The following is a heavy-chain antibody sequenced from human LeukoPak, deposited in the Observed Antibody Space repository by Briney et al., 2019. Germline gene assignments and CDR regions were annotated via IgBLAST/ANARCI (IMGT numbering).Heavy chain of an antibody. CDR2: ISSDSNTI. Sequence: PGGSLKLSCAASGFTFSTYSMNWARQAPGKGLEWVSYISSDSNTIYYADSVKGRFTISRDNAKSSLYPQMSSLRDEDTAVYYCARDNLAPYWYFDLWGRGTLVTVSS. CDR3: ARDNLAPYWYFDL. CDR1: GFTFSTYS. V-gene: IGHV3-48*02. D-gene: IGHD1-14*01. J-gene: IGHJ2*01.